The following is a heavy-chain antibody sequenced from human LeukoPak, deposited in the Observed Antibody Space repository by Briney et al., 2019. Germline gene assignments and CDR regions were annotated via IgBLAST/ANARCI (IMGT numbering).Heavy chain of an antibody. CDR3: ARDSVKRRGPILTGYYNFDY. V-gene: IGHV1-69*01. J-gene: IGHJ4*02. Sequence: ASVKVSCKASGGTFSSYAISWVRQAPGQGLEWMGGIIPIFGTANYAQKFQGRVTITADESTSTAYMELSSLRSEDTAVYYCARDSVKRRGPILTGYYNFDYWGQGTLVTVSS. CDR2: IIPIFGTA. CDR1: GGTFSSYA. D-gene: IGHD3-9*01.